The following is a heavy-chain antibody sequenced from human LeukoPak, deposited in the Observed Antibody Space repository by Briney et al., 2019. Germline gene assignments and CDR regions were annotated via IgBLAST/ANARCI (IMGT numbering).Heavy chain of an antibody. Sequence: SDTLSLTCTVSGDSISSYYWTWIRQPPGKGLEWIGYIYYSGTTNYNPSLKSRVTISVDTSKNQFSLKLSSVTAADTAVYYCASGRPLGFDYWGQGTLVTVSS. V-gene: IGHV4-59*07. J-gene: IGHJ4*02. D-gene: IGHD1-26*01. CDR2: IYYSGTT. CDR1: GDSISSYY. CDR3: ASGRPLGFDY.